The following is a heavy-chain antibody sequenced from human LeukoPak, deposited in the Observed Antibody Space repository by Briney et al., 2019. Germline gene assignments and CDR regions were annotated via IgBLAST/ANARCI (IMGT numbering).Heavy chain of an antibody. Sequence: SETLSLTCTVSGGSISSYYWSWIRQPPGKGLEWIGYIYYSGSTNYNPSLKSRVTISVDTSKNQFSLKLSSVTAADTAVYYCTKVGLSGLFDYWGQGALVTVSS. CDR2: IYYSGST. V-gene: IGHV4-59*01. CDR1: GGSISSYY. D-gene: IGHD3-10*01. J-gene: IGHJ4*02. CDR3: TKVGLSGLFDY.